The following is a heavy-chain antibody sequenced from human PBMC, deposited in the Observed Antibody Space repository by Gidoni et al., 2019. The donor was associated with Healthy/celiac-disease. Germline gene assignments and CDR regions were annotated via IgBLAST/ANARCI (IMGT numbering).Heavy chain of an antibody. J-gene: IGHJ6*02. CDR2: IGGSGGST. V-gene: IGHV3-23*01. CDR1: GFTFSSYA. D-gene: IGHD4-17*01. Sequence: EVQLLESGGGLVQPGGSLRLSCAASGFTFSSYAMSWVRQAPGKGLEWVSAIGGSGGSTYYADSVKGRFTISRDNSKNTLYLQMNSLRAEDTAVYYCANSDDYGDYWAYYYYGMDVWGQGTTVTVSS. CDR3: ANSDDYGDYWAYYYYGMDV.